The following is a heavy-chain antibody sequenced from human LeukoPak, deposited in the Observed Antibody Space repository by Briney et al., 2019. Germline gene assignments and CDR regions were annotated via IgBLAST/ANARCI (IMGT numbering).Heavy chain of an antibody. Sequence: ASVKVSCKASGYTFTSYAMNWVRQASEQGLEWMGWINTNTGNPTYAQGFTGRFVFSLDTSVSTAYLQISSLKAEDTAVYYCARDLIAARPDVYYGMDVWGQGTTVTVSS. V-gene: IGHV7-4-1*02. D-gene: IGHD6-6*01. CDR2: INTNTGNP. CDR3: ARDLIAARPDVYYGMDV. J-gene: IGHJ6*02. CDR1: GYTFTSYA.